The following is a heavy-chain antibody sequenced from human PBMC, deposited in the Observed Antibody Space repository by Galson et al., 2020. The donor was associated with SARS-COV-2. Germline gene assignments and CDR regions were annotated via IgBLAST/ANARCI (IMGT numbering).Heavy chain of an antibody. Sequence: ESGHTLVKPTQTLTLTCTFPGFPLSTSGMCVSWIRQPPGKALEWLARIHWDDDKFYSRTLKTRPTISKDTSKNQVFLTMTNMDPVDTATYYCARIRTKAAGTTYWYFDLWGRGTLVTVSS. V-gene: IGHV2-70*17. J-gene: IGHJ2*01. D-gene: IGHD6-13*01. CDR2: IHWDDDK. CDR3: ARIRTKAAGTTYWYFDL. CDR1: GFPLSTSGMC.